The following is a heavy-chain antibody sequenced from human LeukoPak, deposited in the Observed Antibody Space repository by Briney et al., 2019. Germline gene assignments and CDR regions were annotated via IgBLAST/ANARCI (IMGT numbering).Heavy chain of an antibody. V-gene: IGHV3-74*01. D-gene: IGHD3-10*01. J-gene: IGHJ6*02. CDR3: ARGPSPDVLLWFGEYPNGMDV. CDR2: IISDGSST. CDR1: GFTFSSYW. Sequence: GGSLRLSCAASGFTFSSYWMHWVRQAPGKGLVWVSRIISDGSSTSYADSVKGRFSISRDNAKNTLYLQMKSLRAEDTAVYYCARGPSPDVLLWFGEYPNGMDVWGQGTTVTVSS.